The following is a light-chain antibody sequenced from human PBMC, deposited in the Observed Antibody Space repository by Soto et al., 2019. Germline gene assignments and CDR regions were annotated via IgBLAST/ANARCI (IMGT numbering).Light chain of an antibody. Sequence: EVVLTQSPDTLSLSPGETATLSCRASQSLRATYVAWYQQRPGQAPRLLIYGASIRATGIPARFSGSGSGTEFTLTIGSLQSEDCALYYCQQYNNWPGTFGQGTKVDIK. CDR3: QQYNNWPGT. CDR2: GAS. J-gene: IGKJ1*01. CDR1: QSLRATY. V-gene: IGKV3-15*01.